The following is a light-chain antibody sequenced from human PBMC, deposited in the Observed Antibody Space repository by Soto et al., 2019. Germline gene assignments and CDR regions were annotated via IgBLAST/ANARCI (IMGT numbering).Light chain of an antibody. V-gene: IGKV1-5*03. CDR3: QQYNSYQFT. CDR2: KAS. CDR1: QSISSW. Sequence: DIQMTQSPSTLSASVGDRVTITCRASQSISSWLAWYQQKPGKAPKLLICKASSLESGVPSRFSGSGSGTEFTLIFSSLQPDDFATYYCQQYNSYQFTFGQGTKLEIK. J-gene: IGKJ2*01.